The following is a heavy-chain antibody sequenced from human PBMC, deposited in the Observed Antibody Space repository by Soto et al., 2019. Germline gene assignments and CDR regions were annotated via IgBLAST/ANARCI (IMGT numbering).Heavy chain of an antibody. J-gene: IGHJ5*02. V-gene: IGHV3-74*01. Sequence: GGSLRLSCAASGFTFSGSAMHWVRQAPGKGLMWVSRINPDGSRTSYADSVKGRFAISRDNAKNTLYLQMNSLRAEDTAVYYCARVKSGSYDWFDPWGQGTLVTVSS. CDR2: INPDGSRT. CDR1: GFTFSGSA. D-gene: IGHD3-10*01. CDR3: ARVKSGSYDWFDP.